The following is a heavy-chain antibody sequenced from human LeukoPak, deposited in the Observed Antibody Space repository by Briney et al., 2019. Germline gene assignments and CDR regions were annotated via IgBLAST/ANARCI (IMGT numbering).Heavy chain of an antibody. CDR1: GYTFTSYD. CDR2: MNPNSGNT. Sequence: ASVKVSCKASGYTFTSYDINWVRQATGQGLEWMGWMNPNSGNTGYAQKFQGRVTMTRNTSISTAYMELSSLRSEDTAVYYCARGRDEMATMGCDYWGQGTLVTVSS. V-gene: IGHV1-8*01. J-gene: IGHJ4*02. CDR3: ARGRDEMATMGCDY. D-gene: IGHD5-24*01.